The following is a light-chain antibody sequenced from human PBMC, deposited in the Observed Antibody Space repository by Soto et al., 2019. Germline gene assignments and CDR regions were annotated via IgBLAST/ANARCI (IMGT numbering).Light chain of an antibody. CDR1: QGIAPY. Sequence: DVQMTQSPSSLSAFVGDRVTITCRASQGIAPYLAWFQQKPGKVPKLLIYATSTLQSGVPSRFSGSGSGTDFTLPISRLQPEDVATYYGQKYNTAPLTFGGGTKVEIK. CDR2: ATS. V-gene: IGKV1-27*01. J-gene: IGKJ4*01. CDR3: QKYNTAPLT.